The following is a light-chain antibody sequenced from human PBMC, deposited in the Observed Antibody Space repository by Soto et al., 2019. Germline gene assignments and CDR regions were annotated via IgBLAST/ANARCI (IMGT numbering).Light chain of an antibody. CDR1: QSVLYSSNNKNY. J-gene: IGKJ2*01. CDR3: QQYYTNALYT. V-gene: IGKV4-1*01. CDR2: WAS. Sequence: DIVMTQSPDSLAVSLGERATINCKSSQSVLYSSNNKNYLAWYQQRPGQPPKLLIYWASTRKSGVPDRFSGSGSGTDFALPISSMQAEDVAVYYCQQYYTNALYTFGQGTKLEIK.